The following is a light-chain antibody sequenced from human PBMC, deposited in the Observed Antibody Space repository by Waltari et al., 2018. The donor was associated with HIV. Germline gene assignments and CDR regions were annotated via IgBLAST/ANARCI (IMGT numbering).Light chain of an antibody. CDR3: QAWDSTVV. Sequence: SYELTQPPSVSVSPGQTASITCSGDKLGDKYACWYQQKPGQSPGLVIYQYSKRPSGIPERFSGSNSGNTATLTISGTQAMDEADYYCQAWDSTVVFGGGTKLTVL. CDR2: QYS. J-gene: IGLJ2*01. V-gene: IGLV3-1*01. CDR1: KLGDKY.